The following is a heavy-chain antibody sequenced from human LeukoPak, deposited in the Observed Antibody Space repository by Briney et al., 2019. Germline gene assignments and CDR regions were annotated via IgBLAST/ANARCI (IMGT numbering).Heavy chain of an antibody. CDR3: ARYALAWLYYYYYYYLDV. CDR1: GYTFTSYG. V-gene: IGHV1-18*01. Sequence: ASVKVSCKASGYTFTSYGISWVRQAPGQGLEWMGWISAYDGNTNYAQKIQGRATMTTDTSTSTAYMELRSLRSDDTAVYYCARYALAWLYYYYYYYLDVWGKGTTVTVSS. J-gene: IGHJ6*03. CDR2: ISAYDGNT. D-gene: IGHD5-12*01.